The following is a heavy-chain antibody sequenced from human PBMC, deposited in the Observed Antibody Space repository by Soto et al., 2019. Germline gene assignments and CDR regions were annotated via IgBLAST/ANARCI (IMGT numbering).Heavy chain of an antibody. D-gene: IGHD3-10*01. Sequence: SVKVSCKASGCTFSSYAISWVRQAPGQGLEWMGWIIPIFGTANYAQKFQGRVTITANESMSTAYMELSSLRPEDTAVYYCARSYYYGSGSPPDYDGMDVWGHGTMVTVSS. V-gene: IGHV1-69*13. J-gene: IGHJ6*02. CDR1: GCTFSSYA. CDR3: ARSYYYGSGSPPDYDGMDV. CDR2: IIPIFGTA.